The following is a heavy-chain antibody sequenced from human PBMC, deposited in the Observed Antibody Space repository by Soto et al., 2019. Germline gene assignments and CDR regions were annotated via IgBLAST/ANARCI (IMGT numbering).Heavy chain of an antibody. J-gene: IGHJ4*02. CDR1: GFTFGGYG. D-gene: IGHD6-19*01. V-gene: IGHV3-48*02. CDR3: ARDRQWLVRSVGYYFDY. Sequence: PGGSLRLSCGASGFTFGGYGGNWVRQAPGKGLEWVSYISSSSSTIHYADSVKGRFTISRDNAKNSLYLQMNSLRDEDTAVYYCARDRQWLVRSVGYYFDYWGQGTLVTVSS. CDR2: ISSSSSTI.